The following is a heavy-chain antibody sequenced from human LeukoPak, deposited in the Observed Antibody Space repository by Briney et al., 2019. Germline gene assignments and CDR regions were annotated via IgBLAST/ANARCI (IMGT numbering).Heavy chain of an antibody. J-gene: IGHJ4*02. CDR3: ASAGSSGYSPPVGY. Sequence: PSETLSLTCAVYGGSFSGYYWSWLRQPPGKGLEWIGEINHSGSTNYNPSLKSRVTISVDTSKNQFSLKLSSETAADTAVYYCASAGSSGYSPPVGYWGQGTLVTVSS. V-gene: IGHV4-34*01. CDR1: GGSFSGYY. CDR2: INHSGST. D-gene: IGHD3-22*01.